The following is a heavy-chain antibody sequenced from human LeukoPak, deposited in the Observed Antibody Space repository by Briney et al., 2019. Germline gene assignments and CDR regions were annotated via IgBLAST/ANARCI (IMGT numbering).Heavy chain of an antibody. CDR2: INSDGSIT. CDR1: GFTFTTYW. J-gene: IGHJ6*02. Sequence: GGSLRLSCAVSGFTFTTYWMHWVRQAPGKGLVWVSHINSDGSITSYADSVKGRFTISRDNPKNTLYLQMNSLRAEDTAVYYCARDAVDTANAVWGQGTTVTVS. CDR3: ARDAVDTANAV. D-gene: IGHD5-18*01. V-gene: IGHV3-74*01.